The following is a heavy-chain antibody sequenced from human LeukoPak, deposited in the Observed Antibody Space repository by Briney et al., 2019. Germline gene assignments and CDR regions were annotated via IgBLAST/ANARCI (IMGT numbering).Heavy chain of an antibody. Sequence: SETLSLTCTVSGGSISSYYWSWIRQPPGKGLEWIGYVYYSGGTNYNPSLKSRVTISEDTSKNQFSLKLSSVTAADTDVYYCARDNGGGYYYDYWGRGTLVTVSS. CDR3: ARDNGGGYYYDY. J-gene: IGHJ4*02. CDR2: VYYSGGT. D-gene: IGHD3-22*01. V-gene: IGHV4-59*01. CDR1: GGSISSYY.